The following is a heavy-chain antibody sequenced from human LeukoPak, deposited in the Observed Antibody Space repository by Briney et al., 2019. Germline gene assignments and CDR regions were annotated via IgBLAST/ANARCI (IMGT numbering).Heavy chain of an antibody. Sequence: ASVKVSCKASGGSFSSYAFNWVRQAPGQELEWMGGIMPTFDTANYAQKFQGRVTITTDESTSTAYMEFSSLRSEDTAMYYCATFYSSGYYFLYWGQGTLVTVSS. CDR1: GGSFSSYA. D-gene: IGHD3-22*01. CDR3: ATFYSSGYYFLY. V-gene: IGHV1-69*05. J-gene: IGHJ4*02. CDR2: IMPTFDTA.